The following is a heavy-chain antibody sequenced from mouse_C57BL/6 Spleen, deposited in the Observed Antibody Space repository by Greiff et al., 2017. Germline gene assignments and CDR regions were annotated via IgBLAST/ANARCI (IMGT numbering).Heavy chain of an antibody. CDR1: GYSFTGYY. V-gene: IGHV1-43*01. D-gene: IGHD2-4*01. J-gene: IGHJ1*03. CDR3: ARGGLRRYFDV. Sequence: VHVKQSGPELVKPGASVKISCKASGYSFTGYYMHWVKQSSEKSLEWIGEINPSTGGTSYNQKFKGKATLTVDKSSSTAYMQLKSLTSEDSAVYYCARGGLRRYFDVWGTGTTVTVSS. CDR2: INPSTGGT.